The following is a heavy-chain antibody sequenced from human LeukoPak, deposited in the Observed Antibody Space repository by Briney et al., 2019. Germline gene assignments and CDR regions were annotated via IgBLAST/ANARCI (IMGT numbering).Heavy chain of an antibody. Sequence: PSETLSLTCTVSGASISSYYWNWIRQPPGKGLEWIGYISSSGSTRYSPSLKSRVTISLDTSKNQFSLRLSSVTAADTAVYYCAGTSPLGYGTSSYFDYWGQGTLVTVSS. CDR3: AGTSPLGYGTSSYFDY. V-gene: IGHV4-59*01. CDR2: ISSSGST. D-gene: IGHD4-17*01. CDR1: GASISSYY. J-gene: IGHJ4*02.